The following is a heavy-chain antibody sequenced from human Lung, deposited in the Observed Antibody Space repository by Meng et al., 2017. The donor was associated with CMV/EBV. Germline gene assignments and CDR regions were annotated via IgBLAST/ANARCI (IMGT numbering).Heavy chain of an antibody. CDR3: ARDRGDGYNYPLDY. V-gene: IGHV3-30*04. D-gene: IGHD5-24*01. CDR2: ISYDGSHK. CDR1: GFTFSYHA. Sequence: GESLKISCAASGFTFSYHAMHWVRQAPGKGLEWVALISYDGSHKYYADSVKGRFTFSRDNSKNTLFLQMSSLRVEDTAVYYCARDRGDGYNYPLDYWGQGTLVXVSS. J-gene: IGHJ4*02.